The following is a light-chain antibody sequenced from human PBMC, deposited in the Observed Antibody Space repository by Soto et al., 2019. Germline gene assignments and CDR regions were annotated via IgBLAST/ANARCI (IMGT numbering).Light chain of an antibody. J-gene: IGKJ5*01. CDR2: TTS. V-gene: IGKV3-11*01. CDR1: HSGSSY. CDR3: QHFDSSVT. Sequence: EIVLRQSPATLSLSPGARATLSFRASHSGSSYFSWHQQTPRPPPLLLIYTTSTRATVIPDWFSGSGSGTFFTLTISLLDPDDFAFYYCQHFDSSVTFGQGTRLEI.